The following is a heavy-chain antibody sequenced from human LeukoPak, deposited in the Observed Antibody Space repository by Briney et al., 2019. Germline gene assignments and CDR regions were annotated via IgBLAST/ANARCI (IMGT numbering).Heavy chain of an antibody. D-gene: IGHD3-22*01. J-gene: IGHJ4*02. Sequence: GGSLRLSCAASGFTFSSYGMHWVRQAPGKGLEWVAVIWYDGSNKYYADSVKGRFTISRDNSKNTLYLQMNSLRAEDTAVYYCAKPPYYYDSSGCLDYWGQGTLVTVSS. CDR2: IWYDGSNK. CDR3: AKPPYYYDSSGCLDY. V-gene: IGHV3-33*06. CDR1: GFTFSSYG.